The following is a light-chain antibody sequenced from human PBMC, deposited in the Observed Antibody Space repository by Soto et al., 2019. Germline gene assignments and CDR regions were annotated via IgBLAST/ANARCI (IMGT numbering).Light chain of an antibody. CDR3: QQRSNWPPVFT. J-gene: IGKJ2*01. CDR1: QSFSNS. CDR2: DVS. V-gene: IGKV3-11*01. Sequence: EMVLTQSPATLSLSPGESATLSCRASQSFSNSLAWYQQRPGKAPRLLIYDVSNRSTDIPARFSGSGSGTDFTLTISSLEPEDFAVYYCQQRSNWPPVFTFGQGTKLEIK.